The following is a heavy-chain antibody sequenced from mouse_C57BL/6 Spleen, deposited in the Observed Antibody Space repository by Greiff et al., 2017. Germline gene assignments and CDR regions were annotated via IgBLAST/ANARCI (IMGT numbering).Heavy chain of an antibody. V-gene: IGHV3-3*01. J-gene: IGHJ4*01. D-gene: IGHD1-1*01. Sequence: EVKLMESGPSLVRPSQTLSLTCTVTGFSINSDCYWIWIRQLPANKLEYIVYTFYSGITYYNPPLESRTYITRDTSKNQFSLKLSSVTAEDTATYYCARGGYYGSGMDYWGQGTSVTVSS. CDR2: TFYSGIT. CDR1: GFSINSDCY. CDR3: ARGGYYGSGMDY.